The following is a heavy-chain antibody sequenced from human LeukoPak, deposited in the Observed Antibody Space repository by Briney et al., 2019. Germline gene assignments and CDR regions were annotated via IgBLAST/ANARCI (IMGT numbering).Heavy chain of an antibody. J-gene: IGHJ4*02. Sequence: SETLSLTCTVSGGSISSSRYYWGWIRQPPGKGLEWIGNIYFSGSTYYNPSLKSRVTISVDTSKNQFSLKLSSVTAADTAVYYCARGAGRGGYCSGGSCHPVDYWGQGTLVTVSS. CDR2: IYFSGST. D-gene: IGHD2-15*01. CDR1: GGSISSSRYY. CDR3: ARGAGRGGYCSGGSCHPVDY. V-gene: IGHV4-39*07.